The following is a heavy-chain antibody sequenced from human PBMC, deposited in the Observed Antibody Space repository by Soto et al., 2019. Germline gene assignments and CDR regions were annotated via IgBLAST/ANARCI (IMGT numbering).Heavy chain of an antibody. J-gene: IGHJ5*02. Sequence: KGVSWIRQPPGKALEWLAHIFSNAEKSYTTSLKSRLTISKDTSKSQVVLTMTNMDPVDTATYFCARIQGYFDPWGQGTLVTVSS. V-gene: IGHV2-26*01. CDR3: ARIQGYFDP. CDR1: KG. D-gene: IGHD5-18*01. CDR2: IFSNAEK.